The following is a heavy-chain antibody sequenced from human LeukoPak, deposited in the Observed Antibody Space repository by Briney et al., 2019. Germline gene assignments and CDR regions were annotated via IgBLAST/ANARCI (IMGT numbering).Heavy chain of an antibody. Sequence: ASVKVSCKVSGYTLTELSMHWVRQAPGKGLEWMGGFDPEDGETIYAQKFQGRVTMTEDTSTDTAYMELSSLRSEDTAVHYCATASRDSSGWYGYYFDYWGQGTLVTVSS. J-gene: IGHJ4*02. CDR3: ATASRDSSGWYGYYFDY. CDR2: FDPEDGET. V-gene: IGHV1-24*01. D-gene: IGHD6-19*01. CDR1: GYTLTELS.